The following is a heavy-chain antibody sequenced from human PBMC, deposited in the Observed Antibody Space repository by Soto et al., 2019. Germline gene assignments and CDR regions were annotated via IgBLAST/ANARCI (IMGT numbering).Heavy chain of an antibody. CDR2: FYASGYT. V-gene: IGHV4-4*07. Sequence: PSETLSLTCAVSGGSISSYYWSWIRQPAGKELEWIGRFYASGYTNYNPSLKGRVTMSLDTSKNQFSLTLSSVTAADTAVYYCARGNQVAMSDYWGQGTLVTAPQ. J-gene: IGHJ4*02. CDR3: ARGNQVAMSDY. CDR1: GGSISSYY.